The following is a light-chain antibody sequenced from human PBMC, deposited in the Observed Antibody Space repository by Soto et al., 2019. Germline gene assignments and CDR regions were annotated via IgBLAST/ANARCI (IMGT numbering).Light chain of an antibody. CDR3: QQYGGSPLT. CDR2: GAS. V-gene: IGKV3-20*01. J-gene: IGKJ5*01. CDR1: QSVDDDF. Sequence: EIVLTQSPGTLSLSSGERATLSCRANQSVDDDFLAWYQRRPGQAPRLLIYGASTRASGIPQRFRGGGSGTDFTLTISRLEPEDFAVHYWQQYGGSPLTFGQGTRLEIK.